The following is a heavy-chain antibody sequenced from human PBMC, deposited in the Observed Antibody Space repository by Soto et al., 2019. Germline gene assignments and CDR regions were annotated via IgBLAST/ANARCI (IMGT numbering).Heavy chain of an antibody. CDR1: GFTFSSYS. Sequence: GRSLRLSCAASGFTFSSYSINWVRQAPGKGLEWVSYISSSSSTIYYADSVKGRFPISRDNAKNSLYLQMNSLRAEDTAVYYCARIGRRCSSTSCPAGDAFDIWGQGTMVTVSS. D-gene: IGHD2-2*01. V-gene: IGHV3-48*01. J-gene: IGHJ3*02. CDR2: ISSSSSTI. CDR3: ARIGRRCSSTSCPAGDAFDI.